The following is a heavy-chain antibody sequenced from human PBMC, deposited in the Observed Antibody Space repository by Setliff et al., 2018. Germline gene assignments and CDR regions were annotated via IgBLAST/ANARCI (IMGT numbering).Heavy chain of an antibody. V-gene: IGHV5-51*01. D-gene: IGHD3-3*01. CDR2: IYPGDSDT. CDR1: GYSFTSYW. J-gene: IGHJ3*02. CDR3: ARQAIFGSDAFDI. Sequence: PGASLKLSCKGSGYSFTSYWIGWVRQMPGKGPEWMGIIYPGDSDTRYSPSFQGQVTISADKSITTAYLQWSSLKASDTAMYYCARQAIFGSDAFDIWGQGTMVT.